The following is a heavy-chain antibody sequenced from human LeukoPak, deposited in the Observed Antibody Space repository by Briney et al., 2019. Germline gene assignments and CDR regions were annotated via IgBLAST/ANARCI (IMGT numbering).Heavy chain of an antibody. J-gene: IGHJ4*02. V-gene: IGHV4-34*01. Sequence: PSETLSLTFAVYGGSFSAYYWSWFRQPPGKGLDWIGEINHSGRTNSNPSLKSRVTISVDPSKNQFSLKLTSVTAADTAVYYCARAIYKSTRTYGYWGQGTLVTVSS. D-gene: IGHD1-1*01. CDR1: GGSFSAYY. CDR2: INHSGRT. CDR3: ARAIYKSTRTYGY.